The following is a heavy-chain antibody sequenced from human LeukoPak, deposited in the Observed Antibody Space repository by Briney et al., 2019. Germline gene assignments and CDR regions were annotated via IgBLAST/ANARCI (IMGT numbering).Heavy chain of an antibody. CDR3: AKDPISSGYYLISAWFDP. Sequence: GGSLRLSCAASGFTFSSYAMSWVRQAPGKGLEWVSAISGSGGSTYYADSVKGRVTISRDNSKNTLYLQMNSLRAEDTAVYYCAKDPISSGYYLISAWFDPWGQGTLVTVSS. CDR1: GFTFSSYA. CDR2: ISGSGGST. V-gene: IGHV3-23*01. D-gene: IGHD3-22*01. J-gene: IGHJ5*02.